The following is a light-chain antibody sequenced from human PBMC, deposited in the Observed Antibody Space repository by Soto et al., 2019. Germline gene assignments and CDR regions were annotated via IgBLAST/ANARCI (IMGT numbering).Light chain of an antibody. Sequence: EVVLTQSPGTLSLSPGERATLSCRASQSVSSNYLAWYQHKPGHAPRLLIYGASDRAAGIPDRFSGGGSGTDFTLTISRLEPEDFAVYYCQQYGGSLSWTFGQGTKVEIK. CDR3: QQYGGSLSWT. CDR2: GAS. V-gene: IGKV3-20*01. J-gene: IGKJ1*01. CDR1: QSVSSNY.